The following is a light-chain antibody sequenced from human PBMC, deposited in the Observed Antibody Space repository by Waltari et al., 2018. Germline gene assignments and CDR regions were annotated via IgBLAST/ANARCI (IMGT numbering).Light chain of an antibody. Sequence: SSELTQPPSVSVSPGQTASITCSGDILGIKYASWDQHKPGQSPLLVIYQDIYRPSGIPERFSGSKSGNTATRAISGTQAMDDADYYCQALGSNRWVFGGGTKLTVL. J-gene: IGLJ3*02. CDR1: ILGIKY. CDR3: QALGSNRWV. V-gene: IGLV3-1*01. CDR2: QDI.